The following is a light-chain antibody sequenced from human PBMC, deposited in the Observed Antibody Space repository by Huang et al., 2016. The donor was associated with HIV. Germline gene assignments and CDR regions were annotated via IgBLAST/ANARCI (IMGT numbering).Light chain of an antibody. J-gene: IGKJ1*01. CDR1: QSVGSY. CDR3: QQRSNRTPTT. CDR2: DAS. Sequence: EIILTQSPATLSLSPGERATLSCRASQSVGSYLAWYQQKPGQAPRLFIYDASNRATGIPARFSGGGSGTDFTLTIRGLEPDDFAVYFCQQRSNRTPTTFGQGTKVE. V-gene: IGKV3-11*01.